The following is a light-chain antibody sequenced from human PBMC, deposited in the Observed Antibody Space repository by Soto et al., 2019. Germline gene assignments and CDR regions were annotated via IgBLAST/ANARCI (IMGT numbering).Light chain of an antibody. Sequence: DIQMTQSPSSVSASVGDRVTIPCRASQSISGCLAWYQQKPGKAPKLLIYSTSTLESGVPSRFSGSGSETDFTLTITSLQPEDFATYYCQQTNSFPPTFGGGTKVDI. CDR2: STS. CDR1: QSISGC. V-gene: IGKV1-12*01. J-gene: IGKJ4*01. CDR3: QQTNSFPPT.